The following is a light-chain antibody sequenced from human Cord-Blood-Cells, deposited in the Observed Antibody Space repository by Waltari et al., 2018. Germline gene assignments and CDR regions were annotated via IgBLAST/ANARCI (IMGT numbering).Light chain of an antibody. Sequence: EIVLTQSPATLSLSPWERATLSCRASQSVNSYLAWYQQKPGQAPRLLIYDASNRATGIPARVSGSGSGTDFTLTISSLEPEDFAVYYCQQRSNWPPWTFGQGTKVEIK. J-gene: IGKJ1*01. CDR2: DAS. CDR3: QQRSNWPPWT. CDR1: QSVNSY. V-gene: IGKV3-11*01.